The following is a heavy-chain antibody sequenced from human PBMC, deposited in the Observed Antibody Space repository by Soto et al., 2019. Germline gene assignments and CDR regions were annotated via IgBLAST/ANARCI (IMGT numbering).Heavy chain of an antibody. CDR1: GGYISSSNW. J-gene: IGHJ6*02. CDR2: IYHSGST. D-gene: IGHD2-8*01. CDR3: ARSIKIVYASYVMYSGMDV. Sequence: SETLSLTCAVSGGYISSSNWWSWVRQPPGKGLEWIGEIYHSGSTNYNPSLKSRVTISVDKSKNQFSLKLSSVTAADTAVYYCARSIKIVYASYVMYSGMDVWAQGTTVTGSS. V-gene: IGHV4-4*02.